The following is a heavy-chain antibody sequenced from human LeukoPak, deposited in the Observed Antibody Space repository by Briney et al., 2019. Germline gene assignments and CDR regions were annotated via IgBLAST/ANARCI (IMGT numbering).Heavy chain of an antibody. Sequence: TSETLSLTCAVSGGSISNSDSYWGWIRQPPGKGLEWIATIHYSGTTFYSPSLKSRVTISVDTSRNQFSLKLKSVTAADTAAYYCERQLWPHYFDHWGQGALVTVPS. D-gene: IGHD2-21*01. CDR2: IHYSGTT. J-gene: IGHJ4*02. CDR1: GGSISNSDSY. V-gene: IGHV4-39*01. CDR3: ERQLWPHYFDH.